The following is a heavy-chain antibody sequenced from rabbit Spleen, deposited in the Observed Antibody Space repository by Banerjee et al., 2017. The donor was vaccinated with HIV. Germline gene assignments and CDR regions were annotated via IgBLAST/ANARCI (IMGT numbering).Heavy chain of an antibody. D-gene: IGHD6-1*01. Sequence: TTYYATWAKGRFTISKTSSTTVTLQMTSLTAADTATYFCARDLPTVVGYALPPTRLDLWGQGTLVTVS. J-gene: IGHJ3*01. CDR2: TT. V-gene: IGHV1S40*01. CDR3: ARDLPTVVGYALPPTRLDL.